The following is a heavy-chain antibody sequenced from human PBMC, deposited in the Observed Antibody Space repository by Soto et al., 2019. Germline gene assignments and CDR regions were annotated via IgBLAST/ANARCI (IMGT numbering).Heavy chain of an antibody. CDR1: GFTFSSYG. J-gene: IGHJ4*02. V-gene: IGHV3-30*18. CDR2: ISYDGSNK. CDR3: AKDQYGGQVGTPGDY. Sequence: PGGSLSLSCAASGFTFSSYGMHWVRQAPGKGLEWVAVISYDGSNKYYADSVKGRFTISRDNSKNTLYLQMNSLRAEDTAVYYCAKDQYGGQVGTPGDYWGQGTLVTVSS. D-gene: IGHD2-21*02.